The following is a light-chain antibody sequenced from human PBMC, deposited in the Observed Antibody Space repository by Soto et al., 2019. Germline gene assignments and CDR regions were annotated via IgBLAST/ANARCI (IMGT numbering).Light chain of an antibody. J-gene: IGKJ1*01. V-gene: IGKV1-5*03. CDR3: QQYNDNWT. Sequence: DIQMTQSPSTLSASVGDRVTITCRASQSISSWLAWYQQKPGKAPKLLIYKASTLQSGVPSRFSGSGSGTEFPLGISSLEADYSANYYCQQYNDNWTFGQGTKVEIK. CDR2: KAS. CDR1: QSISSW.